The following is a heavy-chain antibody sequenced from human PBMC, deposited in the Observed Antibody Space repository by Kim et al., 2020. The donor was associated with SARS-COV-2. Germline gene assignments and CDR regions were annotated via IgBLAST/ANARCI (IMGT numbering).Heavy chain of an antibody. J-gene: IGHJ4*02. CDR1: GFPFRGYA. V-gene: IGHV3-23*01. Sequence: GSLRLSCVASGFPFRGYAMSWVRQAPGKGLQWVSSTSASGDNSYYSDSVKGRFTISRDSSKNTLYLQLNNVRPEDTAVYFCAKDRINGYSCFDFWGQGTLVTVSS. D-gene: IGHD3-22*01. CDR3: AKDRINGYSCFDF. CDR2: TSASGDNS.